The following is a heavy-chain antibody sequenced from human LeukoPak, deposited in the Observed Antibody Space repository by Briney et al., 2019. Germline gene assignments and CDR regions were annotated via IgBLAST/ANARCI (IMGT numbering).Heavy chain of an antibody. J-gene: IGHJ4*02. Sequence: PGGSLRLSCAASGFTFSSYAMSWVRQAPGKGLEWVAAISYDGSNEYYADSVKGRFTISRDNSKNTLFVQMNSLRAEDTAVYYCAKGNYYDSSAFVDYWGQGTLVTVSS. CDR2: ISYDGSNE. CDR1: GFTFSSYA. V-gene: IGHV3-30*18. D-gene: IGHD3-22*01. CDR3: AKGNYYDSSAFVDY.